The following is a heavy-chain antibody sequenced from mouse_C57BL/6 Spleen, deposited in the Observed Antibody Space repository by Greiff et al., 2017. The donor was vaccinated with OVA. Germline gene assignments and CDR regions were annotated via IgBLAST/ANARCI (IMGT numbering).Heavy chain of an antibody. D-gene: IGHD2-4*01. CDR1: GYAFSSSW. J-gene: IGHJ3*01. CDR2: IYPGDGDT. Sequence: VKVVESGPELVKPGASVKISCKASGYAFSSSWMNWVKQRPGKGLEWIGRIYPGDGDTNYNGKFKGKATLTADKSSSTAYMQLSSLTSEDSAVYFCARRGIYYDYDEGFAYWGQGTLVTVSA. V-gene: IGHV1-82*01. CDR3: ARRGIYYDYDEGFAY.